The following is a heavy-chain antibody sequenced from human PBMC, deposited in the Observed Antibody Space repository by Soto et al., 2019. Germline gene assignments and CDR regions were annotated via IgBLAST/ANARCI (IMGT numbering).Heavy chain of an antibody. D-gene: IGHD1-26*01. Sequence: SETLSVTCTVSGGSICSGGYYWSWIRQHPGKRLEWIGYIYYSGSTYYNPSLKSRVTISVDTSNNQFSLKLSTVTAADTAVYYCARDRGTTSTNWFDPWGQGTLVTVSS. V-gene: IGHV4-31*03. CDR3: ARDRGTTSTNWFDP. CDR2: IYYSGST. J-gene: IGHJ5*02. CDR1: GGSICSGGYY.